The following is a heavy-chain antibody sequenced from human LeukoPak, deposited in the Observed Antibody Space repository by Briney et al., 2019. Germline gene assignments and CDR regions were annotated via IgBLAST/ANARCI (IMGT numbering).Heavy chain of an antibody. CDR3: ARRPSYDFWSGYYGVHGPDI. CDR2: IYPGDSET. CDR1: GYSFTSYW. V-gene: IGHV5-51*01. D-gene: IGHD3-3*01. Sequence: GESLKISCKGPGYSFTSYWIGWVRQMPGKGLEWLGIIYPGDSETRYSPSFQGQVTISADKSISIAYLQWNSLRASDTAMYYCARRPSYDFWSGYYGVHGPDIWGQGTMVTVSS. J-gene: IGHJ3*02.